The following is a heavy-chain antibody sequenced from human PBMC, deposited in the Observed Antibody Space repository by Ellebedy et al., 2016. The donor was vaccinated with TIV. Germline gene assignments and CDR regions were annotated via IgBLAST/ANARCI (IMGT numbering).Heavy chain of an antibody. CDR3: ARQPPPHTDPWYFDL. Sequence: SETLSLTCTVSGGSISSYYCSWIRQPPGKGLEWIGYIYYSGSTNYNPSLKSRVSLSGDASKSQFSLQLRSVTAADTAVYYCARQPPPHTDPWYFDLWGRGTLVTVSS. CDR1: GGSISSYY. CDR2: IYYSGST. J-gene: IGHJ2*01. V-gene: IGHV4-59*08.